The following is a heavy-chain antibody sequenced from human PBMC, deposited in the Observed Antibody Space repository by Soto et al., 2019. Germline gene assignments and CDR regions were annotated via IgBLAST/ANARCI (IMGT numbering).Heavy chain of an antibody. Sequence: QVQLVESGGGVVQPGRSLRLSCAASGFSFRSYAMHWVRQAPGKGLEWVAVMSYDGSDKDYADSVKGRFTISRDNSKNTLYLQMSSLRAEATAVSYCARARLDTPGLVYWGQGTLVTVSS. V-gene: IGHV3-30-3*01. D-gene: IGHD2-15*01. CDR2: MSYDGSDK. J-gene: IGHJ4*02. CDR1: GFSFRSYA. CDR3: ARARLDTPGLVY.